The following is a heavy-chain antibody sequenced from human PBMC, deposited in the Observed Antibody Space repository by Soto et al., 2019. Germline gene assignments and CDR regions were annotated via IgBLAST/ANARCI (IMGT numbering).Heavy chain of an antibody. J-gene: IGHJ6*03. CDR2: IYYSGST. CDR3: ARTDYYYYYMDV. V-gene: IGHV4-59*08. CDR1: GGSISSYY. Sequence: PSATLSLTCTVSGGSISSYYWSWIRQPPGKGLEWIGYIYYSGSTNYNPSLKSRVTISVDTSKNQFSLKLSSVTAADTAVYYCARTDYYYYYMDVWGKGTTVTVS.